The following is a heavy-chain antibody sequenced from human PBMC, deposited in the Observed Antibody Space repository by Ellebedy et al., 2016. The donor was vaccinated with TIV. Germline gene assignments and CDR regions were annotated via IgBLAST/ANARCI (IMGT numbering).Heavy chain of an antibody. J-gene: IGHJ5*02. Sequence: AASVKVSCKASGGTVSGNVITWARQAPGQGLEWMGGIIPLFGTANYAQKFQGRVTITADEFTNPAYMELSSLRSEDTAVYYCASDSSRMIRGVMKGWFDPWGQGTLVTVAS. V-gene: IGHV1-69*13. CDR3: ASDSSRMIRGVMKGWFDP. D-gene: IGHD3-10*01. CDR2: IIPLFGTA. CDR1: GGTVSGNV.